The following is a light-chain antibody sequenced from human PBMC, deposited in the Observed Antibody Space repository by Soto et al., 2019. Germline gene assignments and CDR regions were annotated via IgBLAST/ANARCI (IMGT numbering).Light chain of an antibody. CDR1: NTDVGGYNY. Sequence: QSVLTQPASVSGSPGQSITVSCTGTNTDVGGYNYVSWYQHRPGKAPRLMIYEVRNRLSGVSNRFSGSKSGNTASLTISGLQSEDEADYYFTSYTPTGALVFGSGTKLTVL. J-gene: IGLJ3*02. V-gene: IGLV2-14*01. CDR2: EVR. CDR3: TSYTPTGALV.